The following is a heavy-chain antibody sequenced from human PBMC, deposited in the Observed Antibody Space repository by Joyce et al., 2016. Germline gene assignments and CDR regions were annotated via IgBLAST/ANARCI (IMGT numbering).Heavy chain of an antibody. CDR1: GGSVSSGGYS. CDR3: ARAYGSGSYSYYYGMDV. J-gene: IGHJ6*02. V-gene: IGHV4-30-2*01. CDR2: IYHNENT. Sequence: QMQLQESGPGLVKPSQTLSLTCAVSGGSVSSGGYSWTWIRQPPGKCLEWIVHIYHNENTYYNPSLQSRVTMSVDRSKNQFSMKLRSVTAADTAVYYCARAYGSGSYSYYYGMDVWGQGTTVTVSS. D-gene: IGHD3-10*01.